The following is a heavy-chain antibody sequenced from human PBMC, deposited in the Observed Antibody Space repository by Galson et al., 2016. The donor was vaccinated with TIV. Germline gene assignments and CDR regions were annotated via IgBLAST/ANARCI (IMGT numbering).Heavy chain of an antibody. D-gene: IGHD3-10*01. V-gene: IGHV3-30*02. Sequence: SLRLSCAASRFPFSNFPMHWVRQAPGKGLDWVAFIRSDGSKKYADSVAGRFPTSRDNSKNTVYLQMNSLKPEDTALYFCARGRGINGGLYFDYWGRGTLVTVSS. CDR1: RFPFSNFP. CDR2: IRSDGSKK. J-gene: IGHJ4*02. CDR3: ARGRGINGGLYFDY.